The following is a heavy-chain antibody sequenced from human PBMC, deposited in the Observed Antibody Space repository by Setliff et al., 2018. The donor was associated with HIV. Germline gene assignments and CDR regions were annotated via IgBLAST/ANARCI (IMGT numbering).Heavy chain of an antibody. CDR1: GESLSGYS. CDR3: ATRGWNGYKAFDY. CDR2: INRGGST. D-gene: IGHD1-1*01. J-gene: IGHJ4*02. V-gene: IGHV4-34*01. Sequence: TLSLTCGVYGESLSGYSWNWIRQPPGKGLEWIGEINRGGSTNYNPSLKSRAIISVDTSKKHLSLNLTSVTAADTAVYYCATRGWNGYKAFDYWGQGTLVTVSS.